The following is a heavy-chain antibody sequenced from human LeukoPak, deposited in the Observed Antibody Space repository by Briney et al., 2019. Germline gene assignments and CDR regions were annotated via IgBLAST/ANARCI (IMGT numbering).Heavy chain of an antibody. CDR3: ATSEVRNVFDI. D-gene: IGHD3-22*01. CDR2: ISSSGSTI. Sequence: GGSLRLSCAASGFTFSDYYMSWIRQAPGKGLEWVSYISSSGSTIYYADSLKGRFTISRDNAKNSLYLQMNSLRAEDTAVYYCATSEVRNVFDIWGQGTMVTVSS. CDR1: GFTFSDYY. J-gene: IGHJ3*02. V-gene: IGHV3-11*04.